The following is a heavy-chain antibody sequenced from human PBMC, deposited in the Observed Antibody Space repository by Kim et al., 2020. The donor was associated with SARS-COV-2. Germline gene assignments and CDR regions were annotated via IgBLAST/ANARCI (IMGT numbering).Heavy chain of an antibody. D-gene: IGHD3-16*02. Sequence: ASVKVSCKASGYKFTNYGISWVRQAPGQGLEWMAWISAYDGHTKYAHNVQGRLTMATDASTNTAYMELMSLTSDDTAVYYCARTECYTNYADYWGQ. CDR3: ARTECYTNYADY. CDR1: GYKFTNYG. CDR2: ISAYDGHT. V-gene: IGHV1-18*01. J-gene: IGHJ4*02.